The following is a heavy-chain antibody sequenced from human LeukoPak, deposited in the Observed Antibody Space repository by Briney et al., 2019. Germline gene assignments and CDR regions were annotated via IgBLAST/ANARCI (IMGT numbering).Heavy chain of an antibody. CDR2: INPNSGGT. D-gene: IGHD3-22*01. V-gene: IGHV1-2*02. J-gene: IGHJ4*02. CDR1: GYTFTGYY. CDR3: ALTYYYDSSGYYIFDY. Sequence: ASVKVSCKASGYTFTGYYMHWVRQAPGQGLEWMGWINPNSGGTNYAQKFQGRATMTRDTSISTAYMELSRLRSDDTAVYYCALTYYYDSSGYYIFDYWGQGTLSPSPQ.